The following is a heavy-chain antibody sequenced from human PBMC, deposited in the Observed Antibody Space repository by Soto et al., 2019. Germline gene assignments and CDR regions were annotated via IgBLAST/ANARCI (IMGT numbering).Heavy chain of an antibody. CDR2: IYHSGST. V-gene: IGHV4-30-2*01. CDR3: ARGRPRRGVWFDP. D-gene: IGHD3-10*01. Sequence: SETLSLTCAVSGGSISSGGYSWSWIRQPPGKGLEWIGYIYHSGSTYYNPSLKSRVTISVDRSKNQFSLKLSSVTAADTAVYYCARGRPRRGVWFDPWGQGTLVTVS. J-gene: IGHJ5*02. CDR1: GGSISSGGYS.